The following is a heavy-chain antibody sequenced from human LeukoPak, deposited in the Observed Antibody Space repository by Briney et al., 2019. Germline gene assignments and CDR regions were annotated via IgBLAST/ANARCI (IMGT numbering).Heavy chain of an antibody. D-gene: IGHD3-10*01. CDR3: ARDRSGTYYVGFWFGVDV. Sequence: PGGSLRLSCEASGFTFSRYPMHWVRQAPGKGLEYVSAISSNGGSTYYADSVKGRFTISRDNSKNTLFLRMGSLRPEDMAVYYCARDRSGTYYVGFWFGVDVWGQGTTVIVSS. V-gene: IGHV3-64*02. J-gene: IGHJ6*02. CDR1: GFTFSRYP. CDR2: ISSNGGST.